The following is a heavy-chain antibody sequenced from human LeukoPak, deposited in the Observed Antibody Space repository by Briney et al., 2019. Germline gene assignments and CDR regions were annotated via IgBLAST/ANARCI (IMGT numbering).Heavy chain of an antibody. D-gene: IGHD6-6*01. CDR1: GFTFSDYY. J-gene: IGHJ6*02. Sequence: GGSLRLSCAASGFTFSDYYMSWIRQAPGKGLEWVSYISSSSSYTNYADSVKGRFTISRDNAKNSLYLQMNSLRAEDTAVYYCARDSRSSSPSYYYGMDVWGQGTRSPSP. V-gene: IGHV3-11*06. CDR3: ARDSRSSSPSYYYGMDV. CDR2: ISSSSSYT.